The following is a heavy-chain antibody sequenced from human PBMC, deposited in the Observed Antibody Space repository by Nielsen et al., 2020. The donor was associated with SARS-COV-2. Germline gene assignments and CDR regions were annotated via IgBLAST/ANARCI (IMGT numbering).Heavy chain of an antibody. D-gene: IGHD1-26*01. V-gene: IGHV3-48*02. CDR3: ARVRSGYAMDV. CDR1: GFTFSSYS. CDR2: ISSSSTYI. J-gene: IGHJ6*02. Sequence: GGSLRLSCAASGFTFSSYSMKWVRQAPGKGLEWVSHISSSSTYIYYADSVKGRFTISSDNAKNSLYLQMSSLRDEDTAVYYCARVRSGYAMDVWGQGTTVAVSS.